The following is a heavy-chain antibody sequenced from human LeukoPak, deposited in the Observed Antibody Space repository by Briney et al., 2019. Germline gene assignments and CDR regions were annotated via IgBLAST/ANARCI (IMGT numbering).Heavy chain of an antibody. CDR3: ARRRDMNYYDSSGYDY. CDR2: ISAYNGNT. CDR1: GYTFTSYG. V-gene: IGHV1-18*01. Sequence: ASVKVSCKASGYTFTSYGISWVRQAPGQGLEWMGWISAYNGNTNYAQKLQDRVTMTTDTSTSTAYMDLRSLRSDDTAVYYCARRRDMNYYDSSGYDYWGQGTLVTVSS. J-gene: IGHJ4*02. D-gene: IGHD3-22*01.